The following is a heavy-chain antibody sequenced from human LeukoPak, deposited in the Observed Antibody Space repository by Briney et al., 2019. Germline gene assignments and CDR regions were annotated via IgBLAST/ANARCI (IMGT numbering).Heavy chain of an antibody. CDR2: IKSKTDGCTT. CDR1: GFTLSNAW. Sequence: KPGGSLRLSCAACGFTLSNAWMSWVGQAPGKGVEWVGRIKSKTDGCTTDYAAPVKGRFTISRDDSKNTLYLQMNSLKSEYTAVYYCTTDVSSYDFWSGYYSGSWGQGTLVTVSS. D-gene: IGHD3-3*01. CDR3: TTDVSSYDFWSGYYSGS. V-gene: IGHV3-15*01. J-gene: IGHJ5*02.